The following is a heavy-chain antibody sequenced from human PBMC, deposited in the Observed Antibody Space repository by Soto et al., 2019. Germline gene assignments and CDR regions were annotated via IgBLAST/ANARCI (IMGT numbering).Heavy chain of an antibody. V-gene: IGHV1-69*01. J-gene: IGHJ4*02. CDR3: ARDGYGIAAAGAFDY. D-gene: IGHD6-13*01. CDR2: IIPIFGTA. Sequence: QVQLVQSGAEVKKPGSSVKVSCKASGGTFSSYAISWVRQAPGQGLEWMGGIIPIFGTANYAQKFQGRVTITADESTSTAYMERSRLRSEDTAVYYCARDGYGIAAAGAFDYWGQGTLVTVSS. CDR1: GGTFSSYA.